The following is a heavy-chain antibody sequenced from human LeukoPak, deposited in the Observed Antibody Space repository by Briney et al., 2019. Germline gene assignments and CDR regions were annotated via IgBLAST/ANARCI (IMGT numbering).Heavy chain of an antibody. D-gene: IGHD3-22*01. Sequence: GGSLRLSCAASGFTFSSYAMHWVRQAPGKGLEWVAVISYDGSNKYYADSVKGRLTISRDNSKNTLYLQMNSLRAEDTAVYYCASGGVPARHSSGYYTPTYLDYWGQGTLVTVSP. J-gene: IGHJ4*02. CDR2: ISYDGSNK. V-gene: IGHV3-30-3*01. CDR3: ASGGVPARHSSGYYTPTYLDY. CDR1: GFTFSSYA.